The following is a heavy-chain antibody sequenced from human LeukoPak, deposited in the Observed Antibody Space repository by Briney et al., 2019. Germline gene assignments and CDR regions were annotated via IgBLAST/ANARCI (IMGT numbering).Heavy chain of an antibody. CDR1: GGSISSSSYY. D-gene: IGHD6-13*01. CDR3: ARRGSSWGNNWFDP. J-gene: IGHJ5*02. Sequence: SETLSLTCTVSGGSISSSSYYWGWIRQPPGKGLEWIGSIYYSGSTYYNPSLKGRVTISVDTSKNQFSLKLSSVTAADTAVYYCARRGSSWGNNWFDPWGQGTLVTVSS. V-gene: IGHV4-39*01. CDR2: IYYSGST.